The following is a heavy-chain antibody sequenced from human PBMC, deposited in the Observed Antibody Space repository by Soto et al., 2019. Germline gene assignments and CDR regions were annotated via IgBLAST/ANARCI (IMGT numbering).Heavy chain of an antibody. J-gene: IGHJ4*02. Sequence: SETLSLTCTVSGGSISSYYWSWIRQPPGKGLEWIGYIYYSGSTNYNPSLKSRVTISVDTSKNQFSLKLSSVTAADTAVYYCARGYSGYIIDYWGQGTLVTVSS. D-gene: IGHD5-12*01. V-gene: IGHV4-59*01. CDR1: GGSISSYY. CDR3: ARGYSGYIIDY. CDR2: IYYSGST.